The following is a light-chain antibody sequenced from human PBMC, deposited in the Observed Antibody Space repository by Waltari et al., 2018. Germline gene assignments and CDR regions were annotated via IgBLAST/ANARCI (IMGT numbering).Light chain of an antibody. CDR3: QVWDSGADYV. V-gene: IGLV3-21*02. CDR2: RNS. Sequence: SYVLTQPPSVSVAPGQTATTTCGGNAIATKSVTWYQQKPGQAPVLVVSRNSDRPSGIPERFSGSNSGNAATLTISRVDAGDEADYYCQVWDSGADYVFGTGTMVTVL. J-gene: IGLJ1*01. CDR1: AIATKS.